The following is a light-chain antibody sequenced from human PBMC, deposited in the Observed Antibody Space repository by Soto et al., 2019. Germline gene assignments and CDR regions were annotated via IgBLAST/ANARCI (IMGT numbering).Light chain of an antibody. CDR3: QEYKNDYGT. J-gene: IGKJ1*01. CDR2: KAS. Sequence: DIQMTQSPATLAASVGDRVSPTCRASQSIDTWLAWYQQKPGKAPNLLIYKASRLESGVPSRFSGSGSGTEFTLTISSLQPEDFGSYYCQEYKNDYGTFGQGTKVDIK. V-gene: IGKV1-5*03. CDR1: QSIDTW.